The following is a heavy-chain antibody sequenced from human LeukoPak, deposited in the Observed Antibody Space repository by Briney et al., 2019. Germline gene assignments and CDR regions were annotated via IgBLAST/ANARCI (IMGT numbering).Heavy chain of an antibody. D-gene: IGHD6-19*01. CDR3: AGDLGGWSPNDAFDI. J-gene: IGHJ3*02. V-gene: IGHV1-69*01. CDR2: IIPIFGTA. CDR1: GGTFSSYA. Sequence: ASVTVSFTASGGTFSSYAISWVRQAPGQGLEWMGGIIPIFGTANYAQKFQGRVTITADESTSTAYMELSSLRSEDTAVYYCAGDLGGWSPNDAFDIWGQGTMVTVSS.